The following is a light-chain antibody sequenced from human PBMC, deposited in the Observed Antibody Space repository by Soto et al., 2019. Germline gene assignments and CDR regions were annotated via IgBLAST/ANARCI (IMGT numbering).Light chain of an antibody. CDR1: DSDIGRYNH. V-gene: IGLV2-14*03. CDR3: STFGGSGV. CDR2: ELT. Sequence: QPVVTQPDSVSGSPGQSITISCTGTDSDIGRYNHVSWYQQYPGKAPKLIIYELTDRPSGVSNRFSGSKSGNTASLTIAGLQAEDEADYYCSTFGGSGVFGTGTKLTVL. J-gene: IGLJ1*01.